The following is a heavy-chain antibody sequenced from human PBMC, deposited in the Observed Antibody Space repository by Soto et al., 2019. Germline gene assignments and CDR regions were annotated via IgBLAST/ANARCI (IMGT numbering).Heavy chain of an antibody. V-gene: IGHV3-23*01. CDR3: AKDGALVVVAATPFDY. CDR2: ISGSGGST. D-gene: IGHD2-15*01. Sequence: GGSLRLSCAASGFTFSSYAMSWVRQAPGKGLEWVSAISGSGGSTYYADSVKGRFTISRDNSKNTLYLQMNSLRAEDTAVYYCAKDGALVVVAATPFDYWGQGTLVTVSS. J-gene: IGHJ4*02. CDR1: GFTFSSYA.